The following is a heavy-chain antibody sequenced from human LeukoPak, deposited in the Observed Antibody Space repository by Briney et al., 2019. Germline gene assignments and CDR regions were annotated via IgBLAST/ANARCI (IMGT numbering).Heavy chain of an antibody. D-gene: IGHD3-22*01. V-gene: IGHV3-21*04. CDR1: GFTFSNYN. CDR3: ARESINYDSSGSYFDY. J-gene: IGHJ4*02. Sequence: GGSLRLSCAASGFTFSNYNMNWVRHAPGKGLEWVSSITSSSSYIYYADSVKGRFTISRDNAKNSLYLQMNSLRAEDTAVYYCARESINYDSSGSYFDYWGQGTLVTVSS. CDR2: ITSSSSYI.